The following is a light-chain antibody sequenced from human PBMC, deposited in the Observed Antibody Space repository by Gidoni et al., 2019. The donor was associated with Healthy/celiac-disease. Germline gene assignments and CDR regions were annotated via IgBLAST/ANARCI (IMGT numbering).Light chain of an antibody. V-gene: IGLV1-51*01. Sequence: QSVLTQAPSMPAATGQKVNIPCSGSSSNIGNNYVSWYQQLPGTAPKLLIYDNNKRPSWIPDRFSGSKSGTSATLGITGLQTGDEADYYCVTWDSSLSSYVVFGGGTKLTVL. CDR2: DNN. CDR1: SSNIGNNY. CDR3: VTWDSSLSSYVV. J-gene: IGLJ2*01.